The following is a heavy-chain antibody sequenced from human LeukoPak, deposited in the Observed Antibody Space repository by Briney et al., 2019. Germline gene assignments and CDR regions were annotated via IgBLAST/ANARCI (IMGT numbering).Heavy chain of an antibody. Sequence: SETLSLTRTVSGGSISSYYWSWIRQPPGKGLEWIGYIYYSGSTNYNPSLKSRVTISVDTSKNQFSLKLSSVTAADTAVYYCAREDYGDYRNGPFDYWGQGTLVTVSS. CDR1: GGSISSYY. D-gene: IGHD4-17*01. J-gene: IGHJ4*02. CDR2: IYYSGST. CDR3: AREDYGDYRNGPFDY. V-gene: IGHV4-59*01.